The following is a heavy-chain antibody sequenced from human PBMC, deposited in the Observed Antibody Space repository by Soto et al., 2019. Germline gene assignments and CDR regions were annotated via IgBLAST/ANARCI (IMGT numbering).Heavy chain of an antibody. CDR3: ARVGGVAARTFDY. Sequence: SETLSLTCTVSGGSINDFYWSWIRQPPGKGLEWIGYIYYSGSTDYNPSLKGRVTISVDTSKNQFSLKLRSVTAADTAVYYCARVGGVAARTFDYWDQGTLVTVSS. CDR2: IYYSGST. D-gene: IGHD6-6*01. CDR1: GGSINDFY. J-gene: IGHJ4*02. V-gene: IGHV4-59*01.